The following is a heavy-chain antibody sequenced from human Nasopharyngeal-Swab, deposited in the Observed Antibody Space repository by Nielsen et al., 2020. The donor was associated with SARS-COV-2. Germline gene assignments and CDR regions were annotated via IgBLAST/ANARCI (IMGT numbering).Heavy chain of an antibody. J-gene: IGHJ6*02. D-gene: IGHD6-13*01. V-gene: IGHV3-7*01. CDR1: GFTFSSYW. CDR2: IKQDGSEK. Sequence: GESLKISCAASGFTFSSYWMSWDRQAPGKGLEWVANIKQDGSEKYYVDSVKGRFTVSRDNAKNSLYLQMNSLRAEDTAVYYCARDSFSRVGAAGSSHYYYYGMDVWGQGTTVTVSS. CDR3: ARDSFSRVGAAGSSHYYYYGMDV.